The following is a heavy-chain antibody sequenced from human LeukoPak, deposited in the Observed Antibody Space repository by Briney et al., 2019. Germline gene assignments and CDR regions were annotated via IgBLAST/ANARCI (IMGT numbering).Heavy chain of an antibody. CDR2: IYYSGST. V-gene: IGHV4-39*01. CDR3: ARPRYHEDWYFDL. J-gene: IGHJ2*01. D-gene: IGHD2-2*01. Sequence: SETLSLTCTVSGGSISSSSYYWGWIRQPPGKGLEWIGSIYYSGSTYYNPSLKSRVTISVDTSKNQFSLKLSSVTAADTAVYYCARPRYHEDWYFDLWGRGTLVTVSS. CDR1: GGSISSSSYY.